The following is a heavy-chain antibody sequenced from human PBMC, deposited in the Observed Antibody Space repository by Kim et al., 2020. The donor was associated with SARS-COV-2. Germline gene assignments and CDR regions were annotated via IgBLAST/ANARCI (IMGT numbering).Heavy chain of an antibody. Sequence: SQTLSLTCVISGDSVSSNSAGWHWIRQSPSRGLEWLGRTYYWSKWYNDYAVSVKGRITINPDTSKNQFSLQLNSVTPEYTAVYYCARVSFSRRDENYFDYWGQGTLVTVSS. CDR1: GDSVSSNSAG. CDR2: TYYWSKWYN. V-gene: IGHV6-1*01. J-gene: IGHJ4*02. CDR3: ARVSFSRRDENYFDY.